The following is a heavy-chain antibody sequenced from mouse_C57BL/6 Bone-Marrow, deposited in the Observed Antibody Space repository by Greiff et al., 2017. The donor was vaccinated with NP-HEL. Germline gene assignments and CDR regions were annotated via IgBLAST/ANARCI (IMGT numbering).Heavy chain of an antibody. J-gene: IGHJ3*01. Sequence: QVQLQQPGAELVKPGASVKLSCKASGYTFTSYWMHWVKQRPGQGLEWIGMIHPNSGSTNYNEKFKSKATLTVDKSSSTAYMQLSCLTSEDSAVYYCARSRRFPFWFAYWGQGTLVTVSA. D-gene: IGHD3-1*01. CDR1: GYTFTSYW. V-gene: IGHV1-64*01. CDR3: ARSRRFPFWFAY. CDR2: IHPNSGST.